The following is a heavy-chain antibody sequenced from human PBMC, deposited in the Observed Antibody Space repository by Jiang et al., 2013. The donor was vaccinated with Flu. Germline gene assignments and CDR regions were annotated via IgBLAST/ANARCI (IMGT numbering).Heavy chain of an antibody. CDR3: ARQSRDIVVLPTALRYGMDV. CDR2: IYPADSDT. Sequence: GAEVKKPGESLKISCKGSGYRFMNYWIGWVRQMPGKGLEWMGIIYPADSDTRYSPSFRGQVTISADKPISTAYLQWSSLKASDTAMYYCARQSRDIVVLPTALRYGMDVWGQGTTVTVSS. V-gene: IGHV5-51*04. D-gene: IGHD2-2*01. CDR1: GYRFMNYW. J-gene: IGHJ6*02.